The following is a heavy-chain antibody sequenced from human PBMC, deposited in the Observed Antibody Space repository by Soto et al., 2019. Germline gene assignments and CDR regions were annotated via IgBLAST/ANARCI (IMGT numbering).Heavy chain of an antibody. D-gene: IGHD3-16*01. Sequence: QVQLHESGPGLVKPSQTLSLTCTVSGGSVNSGGYYWTWIRQHTGKGLEWIGYIYYSGTAYYNPSLKRRVSISLDPSKNQFSLLLRSVTAADTAVYYCARGATTFPVDFVDYWGQGTLVTVAS. CDR1: GGSVNSGGYY. CDR2: IYYSGTA. J-gene: IGHJ4*02. V-gene: IGHV4-31*03. CDR3: ARGATTFPVDFVDY.